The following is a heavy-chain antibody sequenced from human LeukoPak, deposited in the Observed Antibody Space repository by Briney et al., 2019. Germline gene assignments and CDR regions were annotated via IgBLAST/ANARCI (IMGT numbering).Heavy chain of an antibody. CDR2: IYQSGST. J-gene: IGHJ2*01. CDR3: AREHSVTGYWYFDL. Sequence: PSQTLSLTCAVSGGSISSGSYSWSWIRQPPGKGLEWIGFIYQSGSTYYTAPPRTRLTISLDRSKNQFSLELTSVTAADTAVYYCAREHSVTGYWYFDLWGRGTLATVSS. D-gene: IGHD2-21*02. V-gene: IGHV4-30-2*01. CDR1: GGSISSGSYS.